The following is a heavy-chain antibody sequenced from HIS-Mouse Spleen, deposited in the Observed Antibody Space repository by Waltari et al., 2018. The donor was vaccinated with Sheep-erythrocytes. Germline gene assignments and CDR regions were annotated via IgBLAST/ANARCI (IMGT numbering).Heavy chain of an antibody. Sequence: EVQLVESGGGLVKPGVSLRLSCAASGFTFSSYSMNWVRQAPGKGLEWVSSSRSSSSYIYAADSVKGRLTISRDNAKNSLYLQMNSLRAEDTAVYYCARVASGATFDYWGQGTLVTVSS. D-gene: IGHD1-26*01. CDR1: GFTFSSYS. CDR3: ARVASGATFDY. J-gene: IGHJ4*02. V-gene: IGHV3-21*01. CDR2: SRSSSSYI.